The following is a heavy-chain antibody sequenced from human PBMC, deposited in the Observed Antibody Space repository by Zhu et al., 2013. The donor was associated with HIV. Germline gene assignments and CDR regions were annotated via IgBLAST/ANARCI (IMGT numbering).Heavy chain of an antibody. CDR1: GYSFTGFY. V-gene: IGHV1-2*02. J-gene: IGHJ4*02. CDR2: IHPVSGDT. D-gene: IGHD5-12*01. CDR3: AGGDSGTIGDY. Sequence: HVQLVQSGAEVRKPGASVKVSCQTSGYSFTGFYLHWVRQAPGQGPQWMGWIHPVSGDTQYGQKFQGRVTMARDTSISTVYMELNRLRSDDTAVYYCAGGDSGTIGDYWGQGTLAHRLL.